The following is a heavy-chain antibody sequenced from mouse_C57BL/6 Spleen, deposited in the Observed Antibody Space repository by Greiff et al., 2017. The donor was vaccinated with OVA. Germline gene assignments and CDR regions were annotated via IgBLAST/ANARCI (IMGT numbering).Heavy chain of an antibody. CDR3: ARRVSTTVVAAWYFDV. J-gene: IGHJ1*03. V-gene: IGHV3-6*01. CDR1: GYSITSGYY. CDR2: ISDDGSN. Sequence: EVKLLESGPGLVKPSQSLSLTCSVTGYSITSGYYWNWIRQFPGNKLEWMGYISDDGSNNYNPSLKNRISITRDTAKNQFFLKVNSVTTEDTATYYCARRVSTTVVAAWYFDVWGTGPTVTVSS. D-gene: IGHD1-1*01.